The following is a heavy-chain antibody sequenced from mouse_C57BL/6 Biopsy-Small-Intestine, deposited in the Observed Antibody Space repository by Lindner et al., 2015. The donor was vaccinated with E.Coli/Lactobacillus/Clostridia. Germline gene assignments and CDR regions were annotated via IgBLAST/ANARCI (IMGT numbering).Heavy chain of an antibody. J-gene: IGHJ4*01. Sequence: VQLQESGAELVRPGASVKLSCAASGFNIKDYYMHWVKQRPEQGLEWIGRIDPEDGDTEYAPKFQGKATMTADTSSNTAYLQLSSLTSEDTAVYYCARSSGYYAMDYWGQGTSVTVSS. CDR1: GFNIKDYY. D-gene: IGHD3-2*02. V-gene: IGHV14-1*01. CDR2: IDPEDGDT. CDR3: ARSSGYYAMDY.